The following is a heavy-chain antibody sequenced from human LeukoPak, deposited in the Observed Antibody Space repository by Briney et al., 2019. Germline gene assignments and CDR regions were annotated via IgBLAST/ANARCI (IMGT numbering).Heavy chain of an antibody. CDR2: IYYSGST. J-gene: IGHJ5*01. CDR3: TRDSELRWFYS. D-gene: IGHD1-14*01. Sequence: SETLSLTCTVSGGSISSSSYYWGWIRQPPGKGLEWIGSIYYSGSTYYNPSLKSRVTISIDMSKNLFSLKLTSVTAADTAVYYCTRDSELRWFYSWGQGTLVTVSS. CDR1: GGSISSSSYY. V-gene: IGHV4-39*07.